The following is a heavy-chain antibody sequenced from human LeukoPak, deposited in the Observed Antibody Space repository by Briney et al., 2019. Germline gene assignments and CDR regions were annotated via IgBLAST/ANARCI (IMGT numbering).Heavy chain of an antibody. J-gene: IGHJ3*02. CDR1: GFTFSSYG. Sequence: GGSLRLSCAASGFTFSSYGMHWVRQAPGKELEWVAVISYDGSNKYYADSVKGRFTISRDNSKNTLYLQMNSLRAEDTAVYYCAKVARGAFDIWGQGTMVTVSS. CDR2: ISYDGSNK. CDR3: AKVARGAFDI. V-gene: IGHV3-30*18. D-gene: IGHD3-10*01.